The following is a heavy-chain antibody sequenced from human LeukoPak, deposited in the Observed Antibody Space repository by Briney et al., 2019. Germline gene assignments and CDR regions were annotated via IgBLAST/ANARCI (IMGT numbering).Heavy chain of an antibody. CDR2: IRRDGTST. D-gene: IGHD2-15*01. Sequence: GSLRLSCAASGVTFSSHSMHWVRQAPGKGLVWVSGIRRDGTSTNYADAVKGRFTISRDNAKNTLYLQMNSLRVEDTAVYSCARGWYGPDSCGQGTLATVSS. J-gene: IGHJ5*01. CDR1: GVTFSSHS. CDR3: ARGWYGPDS. V-gene: IGHV3-74*01.